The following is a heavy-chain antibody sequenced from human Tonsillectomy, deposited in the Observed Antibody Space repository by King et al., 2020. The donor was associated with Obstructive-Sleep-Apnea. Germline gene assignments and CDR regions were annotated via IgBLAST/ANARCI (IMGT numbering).Heavy chain of an antibody. CDR1: GGSISSYY. J-gene: IGHJ4*02. V-gene: IGHV4-59*01. D-gene: IGHD2-2*01. CDR2: IYYSGST. Sequence: QLQESGPGLVKPSETLSLTCTVSGGSISSYYWSWFRQPPGKGLEWIGYIYYSGSTNYNPSLKSRVTISVDTSKNQFSLKLSSVTAADTAVYYCARDGIYCSSTSCYPYYFDYWGQGTLVTVSS. CDR3: ARDGIYCSSTSCYPYYFDY.